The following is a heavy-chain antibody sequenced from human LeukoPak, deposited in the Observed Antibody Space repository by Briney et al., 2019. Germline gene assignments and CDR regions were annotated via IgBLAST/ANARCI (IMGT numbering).Heavy chain of an antibody. Sequence: GGSLRLSCAASGFTFDDYAMHWVRQAPGKGLEWVSGISWNSGSIGYADSVKGRFTISRDNAKNSLYLQMNSLRAEDTALYYCAKSSPPTPKWELRDYYMDVWGKGTTVTISS. V-gene: IGHV3-9*01. CDR3: AKSSPPTPKWELRDYYMDV. CDR1: GFTFDDYA. D-gene: IGHD1-26*01. J-gene: IGHJ6*03. CDR2: ISWNSGSI.